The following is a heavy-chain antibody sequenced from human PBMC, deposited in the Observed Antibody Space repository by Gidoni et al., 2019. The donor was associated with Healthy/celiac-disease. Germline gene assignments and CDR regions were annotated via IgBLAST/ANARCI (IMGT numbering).Heavy chain of an antibody. J-gene: IGHJ6*03. CDR1: GGSISSSY. CDR2: IYYSGST. V-gene: IGHV4-59*01. CDR3: ARGTTYYYYYMDV. Sequence: QVQLQESGPGLVKPSETLSLTCTVSGGSISSSYWRWIRQPPGKGLEWSGYIYYSGSTNYNPSLKSRVTISVDTSKNQFSLKLSSVTAADTAVYYCARGTTYYYYYMDVWGKGTTVTVSS. D-gene: IGHD1-7*01.